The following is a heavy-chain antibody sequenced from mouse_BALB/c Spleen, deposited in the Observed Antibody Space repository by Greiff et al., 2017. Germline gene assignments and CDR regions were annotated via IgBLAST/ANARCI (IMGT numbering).Heavy chain of an antibody. Sequence: EVQLQQSGPELVKPGASVKMSCKASGYTFTSYVMHWVKQKPGQGLEWIGYINPYNDGTKYNEKFKGKATLTSDKSSSTAYMELSSLTSEDSAVYYCARVLYYYGSSYDAMDYWGQGTSVTVSA. CDR2: INPYNDGT. CDR1: GYTFTSYV. V-gene: IGHV1-14*01. J-gene: IGHJ4*01. CDR3: ARVLYYYGSSYDAMDY. D-gene: IGHD1-1*01.